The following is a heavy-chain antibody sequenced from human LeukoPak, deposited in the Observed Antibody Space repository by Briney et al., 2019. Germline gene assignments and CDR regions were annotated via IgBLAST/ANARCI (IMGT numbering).Heavy chain of an antibody. V-gene: IGHV1-2*02. D-gene: IGHD6-13*01. CDR3: ARDVLGGIAAAGNFDY. Sequence: GASVKVSCKASGYTFTGYYMHWVRQAPGQGLEWMGWINPNSGGTNYAQKFQGRVTMTRDTSISTAYMELSRLRSDDTAVYYCARDVLGGIAAAGNFDYWGQGTLVTVSS. J-gene: IGHJ4*02. CDR2: INPNSGGT. CDR1: GYTFTGYY.